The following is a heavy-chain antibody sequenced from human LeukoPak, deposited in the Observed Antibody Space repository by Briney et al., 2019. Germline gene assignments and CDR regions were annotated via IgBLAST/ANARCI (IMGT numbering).Heavy chain of an antibody. CDR1: GFTFGSYA. Sequence: GGSLRLSCAASGFTFGSYAMSWVRQAPGKGLEWVSVISRSGDNTYYADSVKGRFTISRDNSKNTLYLQMNSLRAEDTAVYYCAKGNTMYTAYYFDYWGQGTLVTVSS. CDR2: ISRSGDNT. CDR3: AKGNTMYTAYYFDY. D-gene: IGHD3-10*02. J-gene: IGHJ4*02. V-gene: IGHV3-23*01.